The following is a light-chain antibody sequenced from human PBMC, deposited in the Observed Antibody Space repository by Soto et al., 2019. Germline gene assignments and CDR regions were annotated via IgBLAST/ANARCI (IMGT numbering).Light chain of an antibody. CDR2: DAS. CDR1: QSVSSTY. V-gene: IGKV3D-20*02. J-gene: IGKJ1*01. CDR3: LQYNNWWT. Sequence: EIVLTQSPGTLSLSPGDRATLSCRASQSVSSTYLAWYQQKPGQAPRLLIYDASSRATGIPDRFSGSGSGTDFTLTISRLEPEDFAVYYCLQYNNWWTFGQGTKVDIK.